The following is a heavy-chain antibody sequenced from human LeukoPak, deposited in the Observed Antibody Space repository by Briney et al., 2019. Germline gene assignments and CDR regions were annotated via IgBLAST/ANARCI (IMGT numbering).Heavy chain of an antibody. D-gene: IGHD3-10*01. J-gene: IGHJ6*02. CDR1: GFTFSSYA. Sequence: PGGSLRLSCSASGFTFSSYAMHWVRQAPGKGLEYVSAISSNGGSTYYADSVNGRFTIPRENSKNTLYLQMSSLRAEDTAVYYCVKDIWSRYHYYGMDVWGQGTTVTVSS. CDR3: VKDIWSRYHYYGMDV. V-gene: IGHV3-64D*09. CDR2: ISSNGGST.